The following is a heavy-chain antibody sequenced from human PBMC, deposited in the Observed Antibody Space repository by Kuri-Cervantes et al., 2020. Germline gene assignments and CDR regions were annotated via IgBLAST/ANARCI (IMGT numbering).Heavy chain of an antibody. CDR3: ARDHSYLRAFDI. J-gene: IGHJ3*02. V-gene: IGHV3-11*01. D-gene: IGHD5-18*01. Sequence: GGSLRLSCAASGFTFSDYYMSWIRQAPGKGLEWVSYISSSGSTIYYADSVKGRFTISRDNSKNTLYLQMNSLRAEDTAVYYCARDHSYLRAFDIWGQGTMVTVSS. CDR2: ISSSGSTI. CDR1: GFTFSDYY.